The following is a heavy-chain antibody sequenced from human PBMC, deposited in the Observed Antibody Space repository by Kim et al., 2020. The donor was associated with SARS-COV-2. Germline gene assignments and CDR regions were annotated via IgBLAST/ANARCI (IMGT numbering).Heavy chain of an antibody. V-gene: IGHV3-23*01. CDR3: AKDGLNYDFWSGYYPPGYYGMDV. CDR1: GFTFSSYA. Sequence: GGSLRLSCAASGFTFSSYAMSWVRQAPGKGLEWVSAISGSGGSTYYADSVKGRFTISRDNSKNTLYLQMNSLRAEDTAVYYCAKDGLNYDFWSGYYPPGYYGMDVWGQGTTVTVSS. J-gene: IGHJ6*02. D-gene: IGHD3-3*01. CDR2: ISGSGGST.